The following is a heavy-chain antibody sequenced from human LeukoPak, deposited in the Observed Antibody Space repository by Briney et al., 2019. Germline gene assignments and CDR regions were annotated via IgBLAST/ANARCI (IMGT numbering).Heavy chain of an antibody. CDR3: ARGDYYDSSPVAY. D-gene: IGHD3-22*01. J-gene: IGHJ4*02. Sequence: SETLSLTCNVSGGSISSYYWSWIRQPPGKGLEWIGYFHFSGSTNYNPSLKSRVTISVDTSKNQFSLKLRSVTAADTAVYYCARGDYYDSSPVAYWGQGTLVTVSS. V-gene: IGHV4-59*01. CDR1: GGSISSYY. CDR2: FHFSGST.